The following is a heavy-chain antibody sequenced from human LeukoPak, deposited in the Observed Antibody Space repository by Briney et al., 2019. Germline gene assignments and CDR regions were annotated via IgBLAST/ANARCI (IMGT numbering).Heavy chain of an antibody. Sequence: SETLSLTCTVSGGSISSYYWSWVRQPPGKGLEWIGEIYHSGSTNYNPSLKSRVTISVDKSKNQFSLKLSSVTAADTAVYYCARYYYGSGTGDYFDYWGQGTLVTVSS. CDR3: ARYYYGSGTGDYFDY. J-gene: IGHJ4*02. CDR1: GGSISSYY. V-gene: IGHV4-59*12. D-gene: IGHD3-10*01. CDR2: IYHSGST.